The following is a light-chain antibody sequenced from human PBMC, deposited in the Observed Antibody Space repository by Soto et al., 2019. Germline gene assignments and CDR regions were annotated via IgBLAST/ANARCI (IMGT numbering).Light chain of an antibody. CDR3: QQYHIYSGT. Sequence: DIQMTQSPSTLSASVVDRVTITCRASQSISSWLAWYQQKPGKAPKLLIYKASGLESGVPSRFSGSGSGTGFTFTINSLQPDDFATYYCQQYHIYSGTCSQGTKGDI. CDR1: QSISSW. J-gene: IGKJ1*01. CDR2: KAS. V-gene: IGKV1-5*03.